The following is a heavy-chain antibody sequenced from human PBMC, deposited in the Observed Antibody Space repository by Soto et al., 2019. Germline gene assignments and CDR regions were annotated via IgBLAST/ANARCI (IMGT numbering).Heavy chain of an antibody. J-gene: IGHJ6*02. CDR1: GGSISSSNW. Sequence: QVQLQESGPGLVKPSGTLSLTCAVSGGSISSSNWWSWVRQSPGKGLEWVGEIYHSGSTTYSPSLKSRLTMSIDKSKNQFSLRLNSLTDADTAVYYCARIVDSSRYYDGMDVWGQGTTVIVSS. CDR2: IYHSGST. V-gene: IGHV4-4*02. D-gene: IGHD3-22*01. CDR3: ARIVDSSRYYDGMDV.